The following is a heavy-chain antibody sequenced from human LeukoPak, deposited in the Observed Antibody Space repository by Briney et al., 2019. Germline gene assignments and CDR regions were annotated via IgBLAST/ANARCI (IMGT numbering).Heavy chain of an antibody. V-gene: IGHV1-2*02. CDR1: GYTFTGYY. CDR2: INPNSGGT. CDR3: ARGDVLRFLEWSQHYYFDY. Sequence: ASVKVSCKASGYTFTGYYMHWVRQAPGQGLEWMGWINPNSGGTNYAQKFQGRVTMARDTSISTAYMELSRLRSDDTAVYYCARGDVLRFLEWSQHYYFDYWGQGTLVTVSS. D-gene: IGHD3-3*01. J-gene: IGHJ4*02.